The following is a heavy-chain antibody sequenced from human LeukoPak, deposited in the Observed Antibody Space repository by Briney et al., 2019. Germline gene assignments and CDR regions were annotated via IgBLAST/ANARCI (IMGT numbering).Heavy chain of an antibody. V-gene: IGHV4-34*01. CDR3: ARVNDYGDYHPIANDY. J-gene: IGHJ4*02. CDR2: INHSGST. Sequence: SETLSLTCTVSGGSISSYYWSWIRQPPGKGLEWIGEINHSGSTNYNPSLKSRVTISVDTSKNQFSLKLSSVTAADTAVYYCARVNDYGDYHPIANDYWGQGTLVTVSS. D-gene: IGHD4-17*01. CDR1: GGSISSYY.